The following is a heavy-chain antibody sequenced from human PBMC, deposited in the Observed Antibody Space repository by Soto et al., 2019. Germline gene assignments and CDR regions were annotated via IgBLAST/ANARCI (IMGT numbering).Heavy chain of an antibody. V-gene: IGHV1-8*01. CDR2: MNPNSGDT. CDR1: GYTFTSYD. CDR3: ASVYYYDSSGYPGDAFDI. J-gene: IGHJ3*02. Sequence: ASVKVSCKASGYTFTSYDINWVRQATGQGLEWMGWMNPNSGDTGYAQKFQGRVTMTRNTSISTAYMELSSLRSEDTAVYYCASVYYYDSSGYPGDAFDISGQGTMVTVSS. D-gene: IGHD3-22*01.